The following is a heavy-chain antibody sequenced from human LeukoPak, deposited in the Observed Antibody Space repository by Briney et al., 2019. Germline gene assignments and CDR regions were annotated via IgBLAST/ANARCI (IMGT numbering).Heavy chain of an antibody. V-gene: IGHV1-18*01. J-gene: IGHJ4*02. CDR1: GYTFTSYG. D-gene: IGHD6-13*01. CDR3: ARERGAYSSSWYVGTGYDY. Sequence: ASVKVSCKASGYTFTSYGISWVRQAPGQGLEWMGWISAYNGNTNYAQKLQGRVTMTTDTSTSTAYMELRSLRSDDTAVYYCARERGAYSSSWYVGTGYDYWGQGTLVTVSS. CDR2: ISAYNGNT.